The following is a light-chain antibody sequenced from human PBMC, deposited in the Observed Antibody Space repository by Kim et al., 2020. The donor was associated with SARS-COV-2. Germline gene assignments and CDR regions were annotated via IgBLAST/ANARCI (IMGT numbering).Light chain of an antibody. V-gene: IGKV2-28*01. Sequence: DIVMTQSPLFLPVTPGEPASISCRSSQSLLHSNTYDYLNWYLQKPGQSPQLLIYLGSTRASGVPDRFSGSGSGTDFTLKISRVEAEDVGVYYCMQALHTPPTFGGGTKLEI. J-gene: IGKJ4*01. CDR3: MQALHTPPT. CDR1: QSLLHSNTYDY. CDR2: LGS.